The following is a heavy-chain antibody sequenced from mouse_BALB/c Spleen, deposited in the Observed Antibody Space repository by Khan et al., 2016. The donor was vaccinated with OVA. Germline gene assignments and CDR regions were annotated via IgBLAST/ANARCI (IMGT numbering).Heavy chain of an antibody. CDR2: IWSDGNT. Sequence: QVQLKESGPGLVAPSQSLSITCTVSGSSSTSYGVSWARQTPGKGLEWLGVIWSDGNTNYHSSLKSRLTITKDNSKSQVLLKQNSLQADDTATYYCAIIFYGYDGFAYWGQGTLVTVSA. CDR1: GSSSTSYG. D-gene: IGHD2-2*01. V-gene: IGHV2-3*01. CDR3: AIIFYGYDGFAY. J-gene: IGHJ3*01.